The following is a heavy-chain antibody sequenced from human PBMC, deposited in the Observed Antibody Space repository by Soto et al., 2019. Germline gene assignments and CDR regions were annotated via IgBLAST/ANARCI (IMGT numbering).Heavy chain of an antibody. D-gene: IGHD2-15*01. J-gene: IGHJ4*02. V-gene: IGHV3-23*01. CDR1: GFTFSSYA. CDR2: ISGSGGST. CDR3: AKQYCSNGSCYSGVHYFDY. Sequence: EVQLLESGGGLVQPGGSLRLSCAASGFTFSSYAMSWVRQAPGKGLEWVSAISGSGGSTYYADSVKGRFTISRDNSKKTLYLHMNSLRAEHTAVYYCAKQYCSNGSCYSGVHYFDYWGQGTLVTFSS.